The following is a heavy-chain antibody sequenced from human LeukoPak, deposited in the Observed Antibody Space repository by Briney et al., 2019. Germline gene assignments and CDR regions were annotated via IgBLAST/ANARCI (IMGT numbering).Heavy chain of an antibody. CDR3: ARGRRYFDAGYYYYYMDV. CDR1: GYTFTGYY. Sequence: ASVKVSCKASGYTFTGYYMHWVRQAPGQGLEWMGWINPNSGGTNYAQKFQGRVTMTRDTSISTAYMELSRLRSDDTAVYYCARGRRYFDAGYYYYYMDVWAKGPRSPSP. J-gene: IGHJ6*03. D-gene: IGHD3-9*01. CDR2: INPNSGGT. V-gene: IGHV1-2*02.